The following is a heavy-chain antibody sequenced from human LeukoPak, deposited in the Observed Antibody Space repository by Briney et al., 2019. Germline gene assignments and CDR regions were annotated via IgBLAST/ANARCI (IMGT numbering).Heavy chain of an antibody. Sequence: GRSLRLSCAASGFTFSSYGMHWVRQAPGKGLEWVAVISYDGSNKYYADSVKGRFTISRDNSKNTLYLQMNSLRAEDTAVYYCARASGYSSGWGENYYYMDVWGKGTTVTVSS. V-gene: IGHV3-30*03. CDR2: ISYDGSNK. CDR1: GFTFSSYG. J-gene: IGHJ6*03. D-gene: IGHD6-19*01. CDR3: ARASGYSSGWGENYYYMDV.